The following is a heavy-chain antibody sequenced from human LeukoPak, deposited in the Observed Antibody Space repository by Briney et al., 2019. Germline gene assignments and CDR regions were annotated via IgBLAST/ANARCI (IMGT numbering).Heavy chain of an antibody. Sequence: SETLSLTCTVSGGSIGSSGYYWGWIRQPPGTGLEWIGSIYYSGTTYYNPSLKSRVTISVDTSKNQFSLKLSSVTAADTAVYYCARPFGSGTYYSPFDYWGQGTLVTVSS. CDR2: IYYSGTT. D-gene: IGHD3-10*01. CDR3: ARPFGSGTYYSPFDY. V-gene: IGHV4-39*01. J-gene: IGHJ4*02. CDR1: GGSIGSSGYY.